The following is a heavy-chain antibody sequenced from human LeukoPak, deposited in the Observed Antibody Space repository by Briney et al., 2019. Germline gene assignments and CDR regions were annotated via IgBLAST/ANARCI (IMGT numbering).Heavy chain of an antibody. CDR3: AREADTNSWYRPAFRLLDV. J-gene: IGHJ4*02. D-gene: IGHD6-13*01. V-gene: IGHV1-18*01. CDR2: ISPYNDET. CDR1: GYTFRSHG. Sequence: ASVKVSCKASGYTFRSHGIYWVRQAPGQGLEWMGWISPYNDETNYARMFRDGVIMTTETSTTTAYMELRGLTSDDTAVYFCAREADTNSWYRPAFRLLDVWGQGTLVTVSS.